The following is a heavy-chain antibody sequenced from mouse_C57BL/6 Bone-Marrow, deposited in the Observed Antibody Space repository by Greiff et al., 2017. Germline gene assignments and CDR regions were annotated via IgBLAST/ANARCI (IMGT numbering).Heavy chain of an antibody. D-gene: IGHD1-1*01. J-gene: IGHJ2*01. Sequence: EVMLVESGGGLVQPGGSLSLSCAASGFTFTDYYMSWVRQPPGKALEWLGFIRNKANGYTTEYSASVKGRFTNSRDNYQSILYLQMNALRADDSATYYCARYSPPCDYGSSVDCWGQSATLKVSS. CDR2: IRNKANGYTT. CDR1: GFTFTDYY. CDR3: ARYSPPCDYGSSVDC. V-gene: IGHV7-3*01.